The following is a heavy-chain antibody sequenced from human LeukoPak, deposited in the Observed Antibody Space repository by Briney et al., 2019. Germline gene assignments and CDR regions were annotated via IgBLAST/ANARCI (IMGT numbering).Heavy chain of an antibody. CDR3: AKGHGSGWYGYFDY. J-gene: IGHJ4*02. V-gene: IGHV3-23*01. CDR2: ISSGGDST. CDR1: GFTFSSYV. Sequence: GGSLRLSCAASGFTFSSYVLGWVRQAPGQGLEWASTISSGGDSTSYADSVKGRFAISRDNSQSTLFLQLNSLRAEDTAVYYCAKGHGSGWYGYFDYWGQGTLVTVSS. D-gene: IGHD6-19*01.